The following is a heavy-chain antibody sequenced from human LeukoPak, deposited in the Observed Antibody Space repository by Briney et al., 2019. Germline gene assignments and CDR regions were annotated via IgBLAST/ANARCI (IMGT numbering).Heavy chain of an antibody. V-gene: IGHV3-48*01. CDR2: ISSSSSTI. Sequence: PGGSLRLSCAAPGFTFSIYRMNWVRQAPGKGLEWVSYISSSSSTIYYADSVKGRFTISRDNAKNSLYLQMNSLRAEDTAVYYCARDFRSSGDDLDYWGQGTLVTVSS. D-gene: IGHD3-22*01. J-gene: IGHJ4*02. CDR1: GFTFSIYR. CDR3: ARDFRSSGDDLDY.